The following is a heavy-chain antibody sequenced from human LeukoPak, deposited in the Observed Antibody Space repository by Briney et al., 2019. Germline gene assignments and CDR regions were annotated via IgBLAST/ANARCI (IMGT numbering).Heavy chain of an antibody. CDR3: ARDAQNIAARPTLFDY. V-gene: IGHV1-2*02. CDR1: GYTFTGYY. Sequence: ASVKVSCKASGYTFTGYYMHWVRQAPGQGLEWMGWINPNSGGTNYAQKFQGRVTMTRDTSISTAYMELSRLRSDDTAVYYCARDAQNIAARPTLFDYWGQGTLVTVSS. CDR2: INPNSGGT. J-gene: IGHJ4*02. D-gene: IGHD6-6*01.